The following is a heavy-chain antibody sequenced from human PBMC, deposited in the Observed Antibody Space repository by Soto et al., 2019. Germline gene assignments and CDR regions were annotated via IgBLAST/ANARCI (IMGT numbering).Heavy chain of an antibody. CDR2: MHTGGNEK. CDR1: GFTFSYYG. CDR3: ARDADTTGQYSHFDL. D-gene: IGHD1-1*01. J-gene: IGHJ4*02. V-gene: IGHV3-33*08. Sequence: QVQLVESGGGVVQPGGSLRLSCAASGFTFSYYGFHWVRQAPGKGLEWVAVMHTGGNEKYYVDSVKGRFTVSRDDSRNMVYLEMSGLRAEDTAEYFCARDADTTGQYSHFDLWGRGALLAVS.